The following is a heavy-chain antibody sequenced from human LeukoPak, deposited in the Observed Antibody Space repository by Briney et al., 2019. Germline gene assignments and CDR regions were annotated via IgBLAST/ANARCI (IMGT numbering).Heavy chain of an antibody. CDR3: ARDQGGGIVVVPAAMSAFDI. V-gene: IGHV1-2*02. J-gene: IGHJ3*02. CDR2: INPNSGGT. Sequence: ASVKVSCKASGYTFTVYYMHWVRQAPGQGLEWMGWINPNSGGTNYVQKFQGRVTMTRDTSISTAYMELSRLRSDDTAVYYCARDQGGGIVVVPAAMSAFDIWGQGTMVTVSS. D-gene: IGHD2-2*01. CDR1: GYTFTVYY.